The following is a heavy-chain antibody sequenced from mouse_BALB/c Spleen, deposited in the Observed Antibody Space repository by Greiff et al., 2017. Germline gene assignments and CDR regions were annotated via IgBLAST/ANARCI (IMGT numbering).Heavy chain of an antibody. CDR2: IWAGGST. J-gene: IGHJ4*01. CDR1: GFSLTSYG. D-gene: IGHD1-1*01. CDR3: ARNYYGSSYAMDY. V-gene: IGHV2-9*02. Sequence: VQLQQSGPGLVAPSQSLSITCTVSGFSLTSYGVHGVRQPPGKGLEWLGVIWAGGSTNYNSALMSRLSISKDNSKSQVFLKMNSLQTDDTARYYCARNYYGSSYAMDYWGQGTSVTVSS.